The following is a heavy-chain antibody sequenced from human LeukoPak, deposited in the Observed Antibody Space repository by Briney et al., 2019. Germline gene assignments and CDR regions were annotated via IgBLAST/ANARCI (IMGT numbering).Heavy chain of an antibody. V-gene: IGHV3-30*02. CDR1: GFTFSSYG. CDR3: AKTGGFGEFELDY. CDR2: IRYDGSNK. D-gene: IGHD3-10*01. Sequence: PGGSLRLSCAASGFTFSSYGMHWVRQAPGKGLEWVAFIRYDGSNKYYADSVKGRFTISRDNSKNTLYLQMNSLRAEDTAVYYCAKTGGFGEFELDYWGQGTLVTVSS. J-gene: IGHJ4*02.